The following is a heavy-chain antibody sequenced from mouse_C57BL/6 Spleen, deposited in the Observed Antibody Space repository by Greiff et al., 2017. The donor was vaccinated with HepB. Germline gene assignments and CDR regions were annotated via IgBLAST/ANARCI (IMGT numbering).Heavy chain of an antibody. CDR3: ARLTGVYYAMDY. CDR1: GYTFTSYW. J-gene: IGHJ4*01. CDR2: IDPSDSYT. Sequence: VQLQQPGAELVMPGASVKLSCKASGYTFTSYWMHWVKQRPGQGLEWIGEIDPSDSYTNYNQKFKGKSTLTVDKSSSTAYMQLSSLTSEDSAVYYWARLTGVYYAMDYWGQGTSVTVSS. D-gene: IGHD4-1*01. V-gene: IGHV1-69*01.